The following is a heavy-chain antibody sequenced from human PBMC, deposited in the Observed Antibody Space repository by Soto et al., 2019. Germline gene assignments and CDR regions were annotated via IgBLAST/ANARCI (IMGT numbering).Heavy chain of an antibody. CDR2: IIPIFGTA. V-gene: IGHV1-69*01. Sequence: QVQLVQSGAEVKKPGSSVKVSCKASGGTFSSYAISWVRQAPGQGLEWMGGIIPIFGTANYAQKFQGRVTITADDSTSTAYMELSSLRSEDTAVYYCARVFKDRLSSGWYDRWLYYFDYWGQGTLVTVSS. CDR1: GGTFSSYA. CDR3: ARVFKDRLSSGWYDRWLYYFDY. D-gene: IGHD6-19*01. J-gene: IGHJ4*02.